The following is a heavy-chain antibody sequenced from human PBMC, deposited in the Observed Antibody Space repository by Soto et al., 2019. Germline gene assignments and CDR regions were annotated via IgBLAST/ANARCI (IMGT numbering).Heavy chain of an antibody. CDR3: ARHLGGLCSGGSCYAGYFDY. V-gene: IGHV4-39*01. Sequence: SETLSLTCTVSGGSISSSSYYWGWIRQPPGKGLEWIGSIYYSGSTFYSPSLKSRVTISVDTSKKQFSLRLSSATAADTAVYYCARHLGGLCSGGSCYAGYFDYWGQGTLVTVSS. J-gene: IGHJ4*02. CDR1: GGSISSSSYY. CDR2: IYYSGST. D-gene: IGHD2-15*01.